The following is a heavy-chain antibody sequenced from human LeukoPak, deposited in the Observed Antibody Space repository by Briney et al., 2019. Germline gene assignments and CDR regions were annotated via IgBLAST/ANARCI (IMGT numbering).Heavy chain of an antibody. CDR2: IYYSGST. J-gene: IGHJ4*02. CDR3: ARTAAAGTDYFDY. CDR1: GYSISSSNW. V-gene: IGHV4-28*02. D-gene: IGHD6-13*01. Sequence: PSQTLSLTCAVSGYSISSSNWWGWIRQPPGKGLEWIGYIYYSGSTYYNPSLRSRVTMSVDTSKNQFSLKLTSVTAVDTAVYYCARTAAAGTDYFDYWGQGTLVTVSS.